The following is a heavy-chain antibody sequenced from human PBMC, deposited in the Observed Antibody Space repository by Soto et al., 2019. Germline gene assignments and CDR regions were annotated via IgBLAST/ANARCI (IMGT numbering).Heavy chain of an antibody. CDR3: ARDRYYDSSGYYDY. Sequence: QVQLVESGGGVVQPGRSLRLSCAASGFTFSSYGMHWVRQAPGKGLEWVAVIWYDGSNKYYADSVKGRFTISRDKSKNTLYLQMNSLRAEDTAVYYCARDRYYDSSGYYDYWGQGTLVTVSS. CDR1: GFTFSSYG. CDR2: IWYDGSNK. V-gene: IGHV3-33*01. J-gene: IGHJ4*02. D-gene: IGHD3-22*01.